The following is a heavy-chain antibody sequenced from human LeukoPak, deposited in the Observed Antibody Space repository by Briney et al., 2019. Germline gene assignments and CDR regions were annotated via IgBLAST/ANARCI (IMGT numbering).Heavy chain of an antibody. CDR1: GFTFSTYW. Sequence: GGSLRLSCAASGFTFSTYWMHWVRQAPGKGLVWVSRINGDGSDTSYADSVRGRFTISRDNAKNTLFLQMNSLRAEDTAVYYCARDLAVAGTGDYWGQGTLVTVSS. D-gene: IGHD6-19*01. CDR2: INGDGSDT. V-gene: IGHV3-74*01. CDR3: ARDLAVAGTGDY. J-gene: IGHJ4*02.